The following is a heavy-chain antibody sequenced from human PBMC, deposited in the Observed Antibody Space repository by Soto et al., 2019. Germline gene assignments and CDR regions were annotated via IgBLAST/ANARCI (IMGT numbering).Heavy chain of an antibody. J-gene: IGHJ4*02. CDR3: ARHPGWQQLKP. D-gene: IGHD6-13*01. Sequence: SETLSLTCSVSGASIRSDFWSWIRQPPGKGLEWIGYAQYSQGTTYNPSLKSRVTVSLDTSKNQVSLEVRSVTAADTAVYYCARHPGWQQLKPWGQGTLVTVSS. V-gene: IGHV4-59*08. CDR1: GASIRSDF. CDR2: AQYSQGT.